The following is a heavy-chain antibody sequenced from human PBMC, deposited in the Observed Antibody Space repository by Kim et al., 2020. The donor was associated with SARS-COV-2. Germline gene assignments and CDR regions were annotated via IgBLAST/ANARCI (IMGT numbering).Heavy chain of an antibody. CDR1: GGTFSSYA. Sequence: SVKVSCKASGGTFSSYAISWVRQAPGQGLEWMGGIIPIFGTANYAQKFQGRVTITADESTSTAYMELSSLRSEDTAVYYCARTGPPEVRFLEWLPPGYYYYYGMDVWGQGTTVTVSS. D-gene: IGHD3-3*01. CDR3: ARTGPPEVRFLEWLPPGYYYYYGMDV. V-gene: IGHV1-69*13. CDR2: IIPIFGTA. J-gene: IGHJ6*02.